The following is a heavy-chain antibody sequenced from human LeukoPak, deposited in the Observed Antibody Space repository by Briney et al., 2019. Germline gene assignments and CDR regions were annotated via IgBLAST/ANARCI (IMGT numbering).Heavy chain of an antibody. Sequence: PSETLSLTCTVSGVSMSAYQWSWVRQSPEKGLEWIGCINTKGETTYNPSLKSRVTTSVDTSKSQFSLRLTSVTAADTAVYYCATSNDAKIAPFDHWGQGAPVTVSS. CDR1: GVSMSAYQ. V-gene: IGHV4-4*09. CDR3: ATSNDAKIAPFDH. J-gene: IGHJ4*02. D-gene: IGHD2-21*01. CDR2: INTKGET.